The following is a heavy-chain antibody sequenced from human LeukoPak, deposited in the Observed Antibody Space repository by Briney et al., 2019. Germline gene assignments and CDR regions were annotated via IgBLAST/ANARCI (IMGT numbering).Heavy chain of an antibody. CDR1: GYSIGTDYY. CDR2: IYSSGST. CDR3: ARNSSSSSPPERYNWFDP. J-gene: IGHJ5*02. D-gene: IGHD6-6*01. Sequence: SETLSLTCTVSGYSIGTDYYWGWIRQPPGKGLEWIGSIYSSGSTYYNPSLKSRITISVDTSKNQFSLKLSSVTAADTAVYYCARNSSSSSPPERYNWFDPWGQGTLVTVSS. V-gene: IGHV4-38-2*02.